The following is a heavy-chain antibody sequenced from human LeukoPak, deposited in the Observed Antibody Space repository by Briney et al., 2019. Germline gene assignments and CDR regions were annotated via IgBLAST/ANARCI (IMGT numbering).Heavy chain of an antibody. J-gene: IGHJ4*02. CDR2: ISSSGSTI. V-gene: IGHV3-48*03. CDR3: ARDSPRGGTFDY. CDR1: GFTFSSYA. Sequence: GGSLRLSCAASGFTFSSYAMGWVRQAPGKGLEWVSYISSSGSTIYYADSVKGRFTISRDNAKNSLYLQMNSLRAEDTAVYYCARDSPRGGTFDYWGQGTLVTVSS. D-gene: IGHD3-10*01.